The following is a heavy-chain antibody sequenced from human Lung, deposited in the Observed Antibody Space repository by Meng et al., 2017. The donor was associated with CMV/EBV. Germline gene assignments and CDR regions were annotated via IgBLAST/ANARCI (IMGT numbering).Heavy chain of an antibody. Sequence: GASXKISCAASEFTFSSYTLNWVRQPPGEGLQWVSSISSSGSYIYYAASVKGRFTISRVNAENSLYQQMSGLRAEDAAVYFCAGDYGSRGMDVWGQGTTVTVSS. D-gene: IGHD3-10*01. CDR3: AGDYGSRGMDV. CDR2: ISSSGSYI. V-gene: IGHV3-21*06. CDR1: EFTFSSYT. J-gene: IGHJ6*02.